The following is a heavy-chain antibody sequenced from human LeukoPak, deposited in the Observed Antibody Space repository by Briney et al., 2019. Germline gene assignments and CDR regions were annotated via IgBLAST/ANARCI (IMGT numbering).Heavy chain of an antibody. J-gene: IGHJ3*02. CDR3: TGSFSGSYHSAFDI. V-gene: IGHV4-30-4*08. CDR1: GGSISSGDYY. D-gene: IGHD1-26*01. CDR2: IYYSGST. Sequence: SETLSLTCTVSGGSISSGDYYWSWIRQPPGMGLECIEYIYYSGSTYYNPSLKSRVTISVDTSKNQFSLKLSSVTAADTAVYYCTGSFSGSYHSAFDIWGQGTMVTVSS.